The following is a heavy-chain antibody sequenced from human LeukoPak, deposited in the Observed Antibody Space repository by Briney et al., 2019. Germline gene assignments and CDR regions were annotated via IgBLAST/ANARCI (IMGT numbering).Heavy chain of an antibody. J-gene: IGHJ4*02. CDR3: AKKGRYDFWSGYEDY. Sequence: PGGSLRLSCAASGFTFITYAMSWVRQAPGKGLEWVSAISGSGGSTYYADSVKGRFTISRDNSKNTLYLQMNSLRAEDTAVYYCAKKGRYDFWSGYEDYWGQGTLVTVSS. CDR2: ISGSGGST. CDR1: GFTFITYA. V-gene: IGHV3-23*01. D-gene: IGHD3-3*01.